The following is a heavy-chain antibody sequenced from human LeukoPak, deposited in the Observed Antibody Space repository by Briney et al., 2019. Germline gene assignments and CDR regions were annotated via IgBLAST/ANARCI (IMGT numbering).Heavy chain of an antibody. D-gene: IGHD3-22*01. J-gene: IGHJ4*02. V-gene: IGHV1-18*01. Sequence: ASVKVSCKASGYTFTSYGISWVRQAPGQGLEWMGWISAYNGNTNYAQKLQGRVTMTTDTSTSTAYMELRSLRSDDTAVYYCARDPPAYDDYYDSSGQNDYWGQGTLVTVSS. CDR2: ISAYNGNT. CDR3: ARDPPAYDDYYDSSGQNDY. CDR1: GYTFTSYG.